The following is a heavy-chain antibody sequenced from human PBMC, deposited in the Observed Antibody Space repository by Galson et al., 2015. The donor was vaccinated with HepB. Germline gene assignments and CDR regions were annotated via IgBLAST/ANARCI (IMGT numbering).Heavy chain of an antibody. CDR3: ARHQGLTGDMGYYYYGMDV. D-gene: IGHD7-27*01. CDR1: GYSFTSYW. V-gene: IGHV5-51*01. Sequence: QSGAEVKKPGESLKISCKGSGYSFTSYWIGWVRQMPGKGLEWMGIIYPGGSDTRYSPSFQGQVTISADKSISTAYLQWSSLKASDTAMYYCARHQGLTGDMGYYYYGMDVWGQGTTVTVSS. CDR2: IYPGGSDT. J-gene: IGHJ6*02.